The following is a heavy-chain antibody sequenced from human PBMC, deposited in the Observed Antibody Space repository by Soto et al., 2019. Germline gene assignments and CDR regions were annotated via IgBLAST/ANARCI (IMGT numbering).Heavy chain of an antibody. CDR3: ATRLRSGDYYYYDGMDV. CDR1: GGTFSSYA. Sequence: QVQLVQSGAEVKKPGSSVKVSCKASGGTFSSYAISWVRQAPGQGLEWMGGIIPIFGTANYAQKFQGRVTITADESTSTAYMELSSLRSEDTAVYYCATRLRSGDYYYYDGMDVWGQGTTVTVSS. CDR2: IIPIFGTA. J-gene: IGHJ6*02. V-gene: IGHV1-69*01. D-gene: IGHD2-15*01.